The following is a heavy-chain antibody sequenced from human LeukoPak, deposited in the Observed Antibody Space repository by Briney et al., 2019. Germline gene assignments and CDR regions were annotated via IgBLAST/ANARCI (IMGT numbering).Heavy chain of an antibody. J-gene: IGHJ3*02. CDR2: IDTYNGNT. CDR3: ARVLVASPNGEGGAFDI. V-gene: IGHV1-18*01. CDR1: GYTFTSYG. D-gene: IGHD5-12*01. Sequence: GASVKVSCKASGYTFTSYGISWVRQAPGQGLEWMGWIDTYNGNTNYAQKLQGRVTMTTDTPTSTAYMELRSLRSDDTAVYYCARVLVASPNGEGGAFDIWGQGTLVSVSS.